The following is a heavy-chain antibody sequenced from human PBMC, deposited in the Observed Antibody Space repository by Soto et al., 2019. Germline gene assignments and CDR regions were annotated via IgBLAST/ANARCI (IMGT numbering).Heavy chain of an antibody. CDR1: GFTFSSYA. J-gene: IGHJ4*02. V-gene: IGHV3-30-3*01. CDR3: ARGLHTAGGPLDY. Sequence: QVQLVESGGGVVQPGRSLRLSCAASGFTFSSYAMHWVRQAPGKGLEWVAVISYDGSNKYYADSVKGRFTISRDNSKNTLYLQMNSLRAEDTAVYYCARGLHTAGGPLDYWGQGTLVTVSS. D-gene: IGHD4-4*01. CDR2: ISYDGSNK.